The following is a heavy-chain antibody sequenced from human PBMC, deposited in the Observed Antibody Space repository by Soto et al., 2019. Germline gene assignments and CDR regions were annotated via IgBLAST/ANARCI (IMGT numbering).Heavy chain of an antibody. D-gene: IGHD2-8*01. J-gene: IGHJ6*04. CDR3: ARDFALYPPV. CDR1: GVTFSRYG. Sequence: GGSLRLACAAAGVTFSRYGMNWVRQAPGKGLEWVSYISSSSSTIYYADSVKGRFTISRDNAKNSLYLQMNSLRAEDTAVYYCARDFALYPPVWGKGTTVTVSS. V-gene: IGHV3-48*01. CDR2: ISSSSSTI.